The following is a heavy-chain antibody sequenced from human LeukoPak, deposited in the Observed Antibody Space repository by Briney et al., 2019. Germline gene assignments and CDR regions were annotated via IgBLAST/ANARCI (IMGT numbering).Heavy chain of an antibody. J-gene: IGHJ3*02. Sequence: SETLSLTCTVSGGSISSNYWGWIRQPPGKGLEYIAYIYSSGSTNYNPSLKSRVTISVDTSKNQFSLKLSSVTAADTAVYYCAREPPGIDDAFDIWGQGTMVTVSS. CDR2: IYSSGST. CDR1: GGSISSNY. V-gene: IGHV4-59*01. D-gene: IGHD2-15*01. CDR3: AREPPGIDDAFDI.